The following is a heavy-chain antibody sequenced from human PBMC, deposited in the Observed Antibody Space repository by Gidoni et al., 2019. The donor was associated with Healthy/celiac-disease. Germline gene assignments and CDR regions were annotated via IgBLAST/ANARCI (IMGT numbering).Heavy chain of an antibody. V-gene: IGHV5-51*01. CDR3: ARRGPGATRLIYFDY. CDR2: IYPGDSDT. Sequence: VQLAQSDVEVTKPAESLKISCQGSGYGFTTNWIGWVRQMPVKGLEWMGIIYPGDSDTRYSPSFQGEVTISADKSISTDYLQWSSLKDSDTAMYYCARRGPGATRLIYFDYWGQGTLVTVSS. CDR1: GYGFTTNW. D-gene: IGHD1-26*01. J-gene: IGHJ4*02.